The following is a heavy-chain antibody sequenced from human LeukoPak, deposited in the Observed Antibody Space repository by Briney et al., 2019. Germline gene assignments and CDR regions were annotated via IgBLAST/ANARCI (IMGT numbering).Heavy chain of an antibody. D-gene: IGHD5-12*01. CDR2: IYSGGST. CDR3: ARGPSGYPNT. Sequence: GGSLPPSCAASEFSVGSNYMTWVRRAPGKGLGWVSLIYSGGSTYYADSVKGRFTISRDNSKNTLYLQMNRLRAEATAVYYCARGPSGYPNTGGEGTLVTASP. CDR1: EFSVGSNY. J-gene: IGHJ4*02. V-gene: IGHV3-66*01.